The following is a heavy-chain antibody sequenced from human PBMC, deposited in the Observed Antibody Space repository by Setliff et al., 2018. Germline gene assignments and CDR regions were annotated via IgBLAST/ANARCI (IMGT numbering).Heavy chain of an antibody. D-gene: IGHD6-13*01. V-gene: IGHV1-46*01. Sequence: ASVKVSCKASGDTFSTYSLSWVRQAPGQGLEWMGIIHTGGGSASYAQKFQGRVTMTSDTSTSTVYMEVNSVTSDDTAIYYCARGGMAAAGRKGVFEYWGQGTVVTVSS. J-gene: IGHJ4*02. CDR1: GDTFSTYS. CDR2: IHTGGGSA. CDR3: ARGGMAAAGRKGVFEY.